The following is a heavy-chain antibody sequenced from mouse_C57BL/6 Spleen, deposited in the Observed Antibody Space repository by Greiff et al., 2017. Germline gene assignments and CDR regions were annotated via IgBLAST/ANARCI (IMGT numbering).Heavy chain of an antibody. V-gene: IGHV1-59*01. CDR1: GYTFTSYW. J-gene: IGHJ2*01. CDR3: ARNGYDGYYFDD. Sequence: QVQLQQPGAELVRPGTSVKLSCKASGYTFTSYWMHWVKQRPGQGLEWIGVIDPSDSYTNYNQKFKGKATLTVDTSSSTAYMQLSSLTSEDSAVYYCARNGYDGYYFDDWGHGTTLTVSS. D-gene: IGHD2-3*01. CDR2: IDPSDSYT.